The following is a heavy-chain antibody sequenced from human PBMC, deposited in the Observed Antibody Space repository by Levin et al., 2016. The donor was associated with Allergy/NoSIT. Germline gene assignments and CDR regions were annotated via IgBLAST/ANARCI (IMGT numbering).Heavy chain of an antibody. V-gene: IGHV2-70*01. J-gene: IGHJ4*02. CDR3: ARIRGYCSGGSCSYYFDY. Sequence: SGPTLVKPTQTLTLTCTFSGFSLSTSGMCVSWIRQPPGKALEWLALIDWDDDKYYSTSLKTRLTISKDTSKNQVVLTMTNVDPVDTATYYCARIRGYCSGGSCSYYFDYWGQGTLVTVSS. CDR1: GFSLSTSGMC. CDR2: IDWDDDK. D-gene: IGHD2-15*01.